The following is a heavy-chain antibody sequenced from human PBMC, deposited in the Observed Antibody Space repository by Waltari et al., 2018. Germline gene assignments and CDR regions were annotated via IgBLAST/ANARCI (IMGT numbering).Heavy chain of an antibody. Sequence: EVQVVESGGGLVQPGGSLRLSCAASRFTVSRYWMHWVRRAPGKGLVWVSRSNPDGNTINYADAVRGRFTISRDSARNTLYLQMNSLRADDTAVYYCVRDFGGNLDSWGQGTLVTVSS. CDR2: SNPDGNTI. J-gene: IGHJ4*02. CDR3: VRDFGGNLDS. D-gene: IGHD2-15*01. CDR1: RFTVSRYW. V-gene: IGHV3-74*01.